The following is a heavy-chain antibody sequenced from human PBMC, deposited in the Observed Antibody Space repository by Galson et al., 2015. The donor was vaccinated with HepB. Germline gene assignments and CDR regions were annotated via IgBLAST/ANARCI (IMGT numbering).Heavy chain of an antibody. D-gene: IGHD3-10*01. J-gene: IGHJ4*02. CDR1: GYSFSKYW. Sequence: QSGAEVKKPGESLKISCKGSGYSFSKYWIAWVRQMPGKGLEWMGIIYPGDSDTKYSPSFQGHVTISADKSISTVYLQWSSLKASDTAMYYCAREYYLSGSNPSDSWGQGTLVTVSS. V-gene: IGHV5-51*03. CDR3: AREYYLSGSNPSDS. CDR2: IYPGDSDT.